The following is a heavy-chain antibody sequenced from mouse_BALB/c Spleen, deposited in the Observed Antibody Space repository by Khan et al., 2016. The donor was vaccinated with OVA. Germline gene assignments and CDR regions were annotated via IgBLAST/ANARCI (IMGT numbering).Heavy chain of an antibody. Sequence: EVQLQESGPGLVKPSQSLSLTCTVTGYSITSDYAWNWIRQFPGNKLEWMGYISYSGSTSYNPSLKSRISINRNTSKNPFFLQLNSVTTEDTATYYCARWGNSYFDYWGQGTTLTVSS. CDR3: ARWGNSYFDY. J-gene: IGHJ2*01. CDR1: GYSITSDYA. CDR2: ISYSGST. V-gene: IGHV3-2*02.